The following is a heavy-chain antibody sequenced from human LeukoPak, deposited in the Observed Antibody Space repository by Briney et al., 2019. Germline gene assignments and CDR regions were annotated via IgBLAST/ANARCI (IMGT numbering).Heavy chain of an antibody. CDR1: GGFISSGGYY. D-gene: IGHD5-18*01. V-gene: IGHV4-31*03. J-gene: IGHJ4*02. CDR2: IYYSGST. Sequence: SETLSLTCTVSGGFISSGGYYWSWIRQHPGKGLEWIGYIYYSGSTYYNPSLKSRGTISVDTSKNQFYLKLSSVTAADTAVYYCARGGIQLWLSYWGQGTLVTVSS. CDR3: ARGGIQLWLSY.